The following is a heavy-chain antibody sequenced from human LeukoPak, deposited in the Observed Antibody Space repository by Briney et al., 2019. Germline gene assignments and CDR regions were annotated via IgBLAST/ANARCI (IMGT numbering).Heavy chain of an antibody. J-gene: IGHJ4*02. D-gene: IGHD4-23*01. CDR3: ARDVNSDGRPLGHSRFDS. V-gene: IGHV1-8*01. CDR2: LDPKNGNA. CDR1: GYSFTSFD. Sequence: ASVKVSCKASGYSFTSFDISWVRQAPGQGLEWMGRLDPKNGNAAHPQKFQDRVIMTRDTSESTAYMELSGLNSEDTALYYCARDVNSDGRPLGHSRFDSWGQGTLVTVSS.